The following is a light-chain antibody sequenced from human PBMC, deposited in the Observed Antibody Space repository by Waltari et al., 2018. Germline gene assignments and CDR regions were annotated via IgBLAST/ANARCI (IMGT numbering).Light chain of an antibody. CDR2: AAS. J-gene: IGKJ1*01. Sequence: DIVFTQSPGTLPLSQGERATLTCRASQSISRYLAWYQQKPGQAPRLLIYAASSRATGIPDRFSGSGSGTDFSLTISRLEPEDFAVYYCQNHARLPEMFGQGTKVEIK. V-gene: IGKV3-20*01. CDR3: QNHARLPEM. CDR1: QSISRY.